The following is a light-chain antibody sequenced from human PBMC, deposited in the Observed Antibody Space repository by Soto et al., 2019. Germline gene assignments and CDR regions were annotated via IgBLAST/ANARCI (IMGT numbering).Light chain of an antibody. CDR3: ALYLGGGITV. CDR1: SGSVSITSY. CDR2: STN. J-gene: IGLJ3*02. Sequence: QAVVTQEPSISVSPGGTVTLTCGLTSGSVSITSYPSWFQQTPGQAPRTLIYSTNTRSSGVSDRFSGSILGGTAALTITGAQAADESDYYCALYLGGGITVFGGGTKLTVL. V-gene: IGLV8-61*01.